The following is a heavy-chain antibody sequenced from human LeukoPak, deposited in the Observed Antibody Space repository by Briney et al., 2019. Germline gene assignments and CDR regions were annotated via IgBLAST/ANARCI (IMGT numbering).Heavy chain of an antibody. D-gene: IGHD3-22*01. V-gene: IGHV4-59*01. CDR1: GGSITDYY. J-gene: IGHJ3*02. CDR3: ARDLKLDGSSGYYAFDI. Sequence: SETLSLTCTVSGGSITDYYWGWIRQPPGKGLEWIGYDYYSGSSNHNPSLKSRVTISVDTSKNQFSLKMSSVTAADTAVYYCARDLKLDGSSGYYAFDIWGQGTMVTVSS. CDR2: DYYSGSS.